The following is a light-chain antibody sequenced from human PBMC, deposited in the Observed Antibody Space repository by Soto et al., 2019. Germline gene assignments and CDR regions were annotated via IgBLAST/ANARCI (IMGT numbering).Light chain of an antibody. CDR3: QQYGSSPLFT. CDR1: QSVGSSY. J-gene: IGKJ3*01. V-gene: IGKV3-20*01. CDR2: GAS. Sequence: EIVLMQSPGTLSLSPGERATLSCRASQSVGSSYLAWYQQKPGQAPRLLIYGASTRATGIPDRFSGSGSGTDFTLTISRLEPEDFAVYYCQQYGSSPLFTFGPGTKVDIK.